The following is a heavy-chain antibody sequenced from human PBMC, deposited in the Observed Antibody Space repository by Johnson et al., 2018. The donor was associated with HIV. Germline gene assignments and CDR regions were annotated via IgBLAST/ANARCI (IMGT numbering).Heavy chain of an antibody. D-gene: IGHD3-22*01. V-gene: IGHV3-9*01. J-gene: IGHJ3*02. CDR3: TTEITMIVVVITTYAFDI. Sequence: VQLVESGGGLVQPGRSLRISCAASRFTFDDYAMHWVRQAPGKGLEWVSGISWNSGSIGYADSVKGRFTISRDNAKNSLYLQMNSLRAEDTALYYCTTEITMIVVVITTYAFDIWGQGTRVTVSS. CDR1: RFTFDDYA. CDR2: ISWNSGSI.